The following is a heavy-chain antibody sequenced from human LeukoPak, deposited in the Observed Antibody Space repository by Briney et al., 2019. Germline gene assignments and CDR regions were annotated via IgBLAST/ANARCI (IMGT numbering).Heavy chain of an antibody. CDR1: GGTFSSYA. D-gene: IGHD3-22*01. V-gene: IGHV1-69*05. CDR2: IIPIFGTA. CDR3: ARDDFSGYEGYDSSGIDY. Sequence: SVKVSCKASGGTFSSYAISWVRQAPGQGLEWMGGIIPIFGTANYAQKFQGRVTITTDESTSTAYMELSSLRSEDTAVYYCARDDFSGYEGYDSSGIDYWGQGTLVTVSS. J-gene: IGHJ4*02.